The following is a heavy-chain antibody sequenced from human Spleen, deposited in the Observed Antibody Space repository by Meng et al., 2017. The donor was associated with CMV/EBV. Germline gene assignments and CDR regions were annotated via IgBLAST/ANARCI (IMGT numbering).Heavy chain of an antibody. CDR2: VTWDGVTT. J-gene: IGHJ4*02. Sequence: GGSLRLSSAASRFTFDDYTMHWVRQAPGKGLEWVSFVTWDGVTTFYADSVKGRFTISRDNSKNSLYLQMNSLRTEDTALYYCAKDGRGSSGGFYFDYWGQGTLVTVSS. CDR3: AKDGRGSSGGFYFDY. CDR1: RFTFDDYT. V-gene: IGHV3-43*01. D-gene: IGHD6-6*01.